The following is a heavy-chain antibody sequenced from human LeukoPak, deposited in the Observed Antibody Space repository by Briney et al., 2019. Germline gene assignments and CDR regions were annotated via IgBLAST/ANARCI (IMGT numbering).Heavy chain of an antibody. CDR2: ISWNSGSI. CDR1: GFTFDDYA. V-gene: IGHV3-9*01. J-gene: IGHJ3*02. D-gene: IGHD3-10*01. Sequence: GRSLRLSCAASGFTFDDYAMHWVRQAPGKGLEWVSGISWNSGSIGYVDSVKGRFTISRDNAKNSLYLQMNSLRAEDTALYYCARGYGSGIYLWEAFDIWGQGTMVTVSS. CDR3: ARGYGSGIYLWEAFDI.